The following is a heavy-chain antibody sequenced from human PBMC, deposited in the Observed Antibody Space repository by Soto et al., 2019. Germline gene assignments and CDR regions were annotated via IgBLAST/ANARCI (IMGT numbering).Heavy chain of an antibody. Sequence: EVQLLESGGGLVQPGGSLRLSCAASGFTFSSYAMNWVRQAPGKGLEWVSGISAGGGVTYDADSVKGRFTISRDNSKNTLYLQMTSLRAEDTAVYYCAKVGYCTGTSCPPDYWGQGTLVTVSS. D-gene: IGHD2-2*01. CDR3: AKVGYCTGTSCPPDY. V-gene: IGHV3-23*01. J-gene: IGHJ4*02. CDR2: ISAGGGVT. CDR1: GFTFSSYA.